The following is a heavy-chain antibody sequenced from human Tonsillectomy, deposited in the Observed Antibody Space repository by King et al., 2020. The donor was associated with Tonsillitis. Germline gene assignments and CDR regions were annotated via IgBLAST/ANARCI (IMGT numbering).Heavy chain of an antibody. V-gene: IGHV5-51*01. J-gene: IGHJ4*02. CDR1: GYNFNSYW. Sequence: VQLVQSGAEVKKPGESLKISCKVSGYNFNSYWIGWVRQMPGKGLEWMGIIYPGDSDIRYSPSFQGQVAISADKSINTAYLQWSSLKAADTAMYYCARNYDSSGYYYGYFDSWGQGTLVTVSS. CDR3: ARNYDSSGYYYGYFDS. CDR2: IYPGDSDI. D-gene: IGHD3-22*01.